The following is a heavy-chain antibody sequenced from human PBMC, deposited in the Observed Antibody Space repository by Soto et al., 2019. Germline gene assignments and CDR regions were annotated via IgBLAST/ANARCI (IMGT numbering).Heavy chain of an antibody. V-gene: IGHV3-23*01. D-gene: IGHD4-17*01. CDR1: GFTFYNYA. Sequence: EVQLLESGGGWVQPGGSLRLSCAASGFTFYNYALSWVRQAPGKGLEWVSVISGGGTTTFYADSVRGRFTISRDNSKNTVYLQMDSLRAEDTAVYYCAKVVGMTTVTFDSYYFDYWGQGALVTVSS. J-gene: IGHJ4*02. CDR3: AKVVGMTTVTFDSYYFDY. CDR2: ISGGGTTT.